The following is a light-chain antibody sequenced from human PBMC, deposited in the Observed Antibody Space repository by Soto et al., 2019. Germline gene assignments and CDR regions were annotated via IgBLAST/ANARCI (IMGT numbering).Light chain of an antibody. CDR1: SSDVGSNNL. CDR3: CSYANIYIWV. CDR2: EAT. V-gene: IGLV2-23*01. J-gene: IGLJ3*02. Sequence: QSARSQPASVSGSPGQSITIPCTGSSSDVGSNNLVSWYQQHPGKAPKVMIYEATKRPSGVSNRFSGSKSGNTASLTISGLQAEDEADYYCCSYANIYIWVFGGGTQLTVL.